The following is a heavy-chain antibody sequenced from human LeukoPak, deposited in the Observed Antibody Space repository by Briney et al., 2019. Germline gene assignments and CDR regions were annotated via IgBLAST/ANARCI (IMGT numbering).Heavy chain of an antibody. Sequence: GGSLRLSCAASGFSLSTYSMNWVRQAPGKGLEWVSYIRGSSGIIYYADSVKGRFTISRDSAKNSLYLQMNSLRAEDTAVYYCARRNFDYWGQGTLVTVSS. CDR1: GFSLSTYS. V-gene: IGHV3-48*04. CDR3: ARRNFDY. J-gene: IGHJ4*02. CDR2: IRGSSGII.